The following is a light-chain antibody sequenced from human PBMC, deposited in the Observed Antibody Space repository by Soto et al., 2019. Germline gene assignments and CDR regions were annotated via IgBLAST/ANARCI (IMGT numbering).Light chain of an antibody. CDR1: SSNIGAGYD. CDR3: QSYASSLSGSYV. CDR2: GNS. Sequence: QSVLTQPPSVSGAPGQRVTISCTGSSSNIGAGYDVHWYQQLPGTAPKLLIYGNSNRPSGVPDRFSGSKSGTSASLAITGLQVEDAADYYCQSYASSLSGSYVFGTGTKLTVL. V-gene: IGLV1-40*01. J-gene: IGLJ1*01.